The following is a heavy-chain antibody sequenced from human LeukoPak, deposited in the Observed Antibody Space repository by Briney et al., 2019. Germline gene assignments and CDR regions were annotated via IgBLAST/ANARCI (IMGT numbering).Heavy chain of an antibody. Sequence: ASVKVSCKASGYTFTGYYMHWVRQAPGQGLEWMGWINPNSGGTNYAQKFQGRVTMTRDTSISTAYMELSRLRSDDTAVYYCARDTRGSSSGYYDYWGQGTLVTVSS. CDR3: ARDTRGSSSGYYDY. CDR2: INPNSGGT. CDR1: GYTFTGYY. D-gene: IGHD3-22*01. V-gene: IGHV1-2*02. J-gene: IGHJ4*02.